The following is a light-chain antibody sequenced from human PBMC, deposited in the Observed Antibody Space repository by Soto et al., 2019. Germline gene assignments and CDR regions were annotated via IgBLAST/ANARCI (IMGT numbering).Light chain of an antibody. CDR1: QSLSNNIY. V-gene: IGKV3-11*01. Sequence: EIVWPQGPGTMSLSPGERATLSCRASQSLSNNIYLAWYQQKPGQAPRLLIYDASNRATGIPARFSGSGSGTDFTLTISSLEPEDFAVYYCQQRSNWPPITLGQGTRLEIK. CDR2: DAS. CDR3: QQRSNWPPIT. J-gene: IGKJ5*01.